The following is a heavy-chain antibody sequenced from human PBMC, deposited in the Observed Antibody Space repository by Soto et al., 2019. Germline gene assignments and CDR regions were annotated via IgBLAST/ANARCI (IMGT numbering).Heavy chain of an antibody. D-gene: IGHD3-10*01. CDR1: GYTFTGYY. V-gene: IGHV1-2*02. Sequence: ASVKVSCKASGYTFTGYYMHWVRQAPGQGPEWMGWINPNSGGTNYAQKFQGRVTMTRDTSISTAYMELSRLRSDDTAVYYCARDYSDGSGSYYRGWFDPWGQGTLVTVSS. CDR2: INPNSGGT. CDR3: ARDYSDGSGSYYRGWFDP. J-gene: IGHJ5*02.